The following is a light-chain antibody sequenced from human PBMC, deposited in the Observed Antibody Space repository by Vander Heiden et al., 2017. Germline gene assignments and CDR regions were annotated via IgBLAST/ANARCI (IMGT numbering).Light chain of an antibody. Sequence: IVLTQSPGTLSLSPGARATLSCRASQSVSSSYLAWYQQKPGQAPRLLIYGASSRATGIPDRFSGSGSGTDFTLTISRLEPEDFAVYYCQQDGSSSYTFGQGTKLAIK. V-gene: IGKV3-20*01. CDR2: GAS. CDR3: QQDGSSSYT. CDR1: QSVSSSY. J-gene: IGKJ2*01.